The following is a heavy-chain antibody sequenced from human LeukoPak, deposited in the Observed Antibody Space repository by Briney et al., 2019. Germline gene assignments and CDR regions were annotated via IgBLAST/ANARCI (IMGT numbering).Heavy chain of an antibody. V-gene: IGHV1-2*02. J-gene: IGHJ4*02. D-gene: IGHD3-16*02. CDR1: GYTFTGYY. CDR2: INPNSGGT. Sequence: ASVKVSCKASGYTFTGYYIHWVRQAPGQGLEWMGWINPNSGGTNYAQKFQGRVTMTRDTSISTAYMELSRLRSDDTAVYYCARYDVWGSYRAFDYWGQGTLVTVSS. CDR3: ARYDVWGSYRAFDY.